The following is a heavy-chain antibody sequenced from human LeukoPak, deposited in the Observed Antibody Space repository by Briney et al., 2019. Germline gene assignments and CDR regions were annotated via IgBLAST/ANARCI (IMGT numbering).Heavy chain of an antibody. J-gene: IGHJ4*02. V-gene: IGHV3-48*04. CDR2: ISPGGNTI. D-gene: IGHD4-17*01. CDR1: GFTFNTCA. Sequence: GGSLRLSCEASGFTFNTCAMSWVRQAPGRGLEWVSYISPGGNTIYYADSMKGRFTVSRDDAKSSLSLHMNSLRAEDTAVYYCARVRGPTVTTMYFDYWGQGTLVTVSS. CDR3: ARVRGPTVTTMYFDY.